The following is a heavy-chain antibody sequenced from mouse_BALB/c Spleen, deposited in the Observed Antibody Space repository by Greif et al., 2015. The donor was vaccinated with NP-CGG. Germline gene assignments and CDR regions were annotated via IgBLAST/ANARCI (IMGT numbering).Heavy chain of an antibody. CDR1: GYTFTSYW. CDR2: IDPSDSYT. CDR3: TTYYYGTSYYFDY. D-gene: IGHD1-1*01. Sequence: VKLMESGAELVKPGASVKMSCKASGYTFTSYWMHWVKQRPGQGLEWIGVIDPSDSYTSYNQKFKGNATLTVDTSSSTAYMQLSSLTSEDSAVYYCTTYYYGTSYYFDYWGQGTTLTVSP. J-gene: IGHJ2*01. V-gene: IGHV1S127*01.